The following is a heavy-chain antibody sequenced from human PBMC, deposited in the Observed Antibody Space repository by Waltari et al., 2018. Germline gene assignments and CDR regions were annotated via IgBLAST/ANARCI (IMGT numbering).Heavy chain of an antibody. D-gene: IGHD1-26*01. V-gene: IGHV4-39*07. CDR1: GGSISSSSYY. J-gene: IGHJ3*02. CDR2: IYYSGST. Sequence: QLQLQESGPGLVKPSETLSLTCTVSGGSISSSSYYWGWIRQPPGKGLEWIGSIYYSGSTYYNPSLKSRVTISVDTSKTQFSLKLSSVTAADTAVYYCVLPRIVGATTDAFDIWGQGTMVTVSS. CDR3: VLPRIVGATTDAFDI.